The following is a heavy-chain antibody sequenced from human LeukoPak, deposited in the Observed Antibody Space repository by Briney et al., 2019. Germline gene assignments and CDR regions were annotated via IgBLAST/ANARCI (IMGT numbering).Heavy chain of an antibody. Sequence: GASVKVSCKASGYTFTSYYMHWVRQAPGHGLEWMGIINPSGGGTTYAQKFQGRVTMTSDTSTSTAYMELSSLRSEDTAVYYCATEVPRSSYFDYWGQGTLVTVSS. CDR2: INPSGGGT. V-gene: IGHV1-46*01. CDR3: ATEVPRSSYFDY. D-gene: IGHD6-6*01. CDR1: GYTFTSYY. J-gene: IGHJ4*02.